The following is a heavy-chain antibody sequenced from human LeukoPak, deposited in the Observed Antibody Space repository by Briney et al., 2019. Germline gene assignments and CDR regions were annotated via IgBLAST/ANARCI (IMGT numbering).Heavy chain of an antibody. CDR3: ARAKRRPPDAFDI. J-gene: IGHJ3*02. V-gene: IGHV4-38-2*02. CDR2: IYHSGTT. CDR1: GYSISSGYF. Sequence: SETLSLTCTVSGYSISSGYFWGWIRQPPGKGLEWIGSIYHSGTTYYNPSLKSRVTISVDTSKNQFSLKLTSVTAADTAVYYCARAKRRPPDAFDIWGQGTMVTVSS.